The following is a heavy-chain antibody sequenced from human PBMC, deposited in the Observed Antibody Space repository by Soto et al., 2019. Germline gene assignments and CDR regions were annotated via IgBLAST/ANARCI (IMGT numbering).Heavy chain of an antibody. Sequence: VASVKVSCKASGYTFTSYAMHWVRQAPGQRLEWMGWINAGNGNTKYSQKFQGRVTITRDTSASTAYMELSSLRSEDTAVYYCAREAAVAGTAFDHWGQGTLVTVSS. D-gene: IGHD6-19*01. CDR1: GYTFTSYA. CDR3: AREAAVAGTAFDH. CDR2: INAGNGNT. J-gene: IGHJ5*02. V-gene: IGHV1-3*01.